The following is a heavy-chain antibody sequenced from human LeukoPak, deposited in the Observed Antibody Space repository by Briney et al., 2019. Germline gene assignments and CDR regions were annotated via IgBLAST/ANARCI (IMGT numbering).Heavy chain of an antibody. D-gene: IGHD6-13*01. V-gene: IGHV4-59*12. CDR1: GGSISTYY. CDR3: ADIAAADPRGDY. CDR2: IYYSGST. Sequence: PSETLSLTCTVSGGSISTYYWSWIRQPPGKGLEWIGYIYYSGSTNHNPSLKSRVTISVDTSKNQFSLKLSSVTAADTAVYYCADIAAADPRGDYWGQGTLVTVSS. J-gene: IGHJ4*02.